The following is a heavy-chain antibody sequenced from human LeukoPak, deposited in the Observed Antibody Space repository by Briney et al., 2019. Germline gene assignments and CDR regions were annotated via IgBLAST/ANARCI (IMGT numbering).Heavy chain of an antibody. V-gene: IGHV5-51*01. CDR3: AGQSRDGSKTRGYFFDY. Sequence: GESLKISCQVSGYIFTNYWIGWVRQMPGKGLESMGIIYPADSDTTYSPSFQGQVTISADESISTVYLQWSSLRASGTAMYYCAGQSRDGSKTRGYFFDYWGQGTLVTVSS. J-gene: IGHJ4*02. D-gene: IGHD3-10*01. CDR1: GYIFTNYW. CDR2: IYPADSDT.